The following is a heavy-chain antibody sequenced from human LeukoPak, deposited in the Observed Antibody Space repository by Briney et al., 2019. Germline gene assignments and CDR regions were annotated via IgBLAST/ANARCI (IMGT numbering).Heavy chain of an antibody. CDR3: AVAGTGAFDI. CDR2: ISYDGSNK. D-gene: IGHD6-19*01. V-gene: IGHV3-30-3*01. CDR1: GFTFSSYA. Sequence: GRSLRLSCAATGFTFSSYARHWVRQAPGKGLEWVAVISYDGSNKYYADSVKGRFTISRDNSKNTLYLQMNSLRAEDTAVYYCAVAGTGAFDIWGQGTMVTVSS. J-gene: IGHJ3*02.